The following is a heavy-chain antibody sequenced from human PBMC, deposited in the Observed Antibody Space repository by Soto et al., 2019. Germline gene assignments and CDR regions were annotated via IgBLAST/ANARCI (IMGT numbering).Heavy chain of an antibody. Sequence: QVQLVQSGAEVKKPGSSVKVSCKASGGAFSDYAFSWVRQAPGQGLEWLGGIMPIFRAPDYAQKFQGRVTVTADELTRTAYMEMNSLRYEDTAVYYCASWLKGPDIGNYYYGMDVWGQGTRVTVS. J-gene: IGHJ6*02. CDR3: ASWLKGPDIGNYYYGMDV. D-gene: IGHD2-15*01. CDR2: IMPIFRAP. V-gene: IGHV1-69*12. CDR1: GGAFSDYA.